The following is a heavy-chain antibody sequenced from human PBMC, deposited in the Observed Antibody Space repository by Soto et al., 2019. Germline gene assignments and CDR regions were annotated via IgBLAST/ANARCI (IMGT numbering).Heavy chain of an antibody. CDR3: GRDGFHSRAYYYGMDV. Sequence: ASVKVSCKASGYTFTSYGISWVRQAPGQGLEWMGWISAYNGNTNYAQKLQGRVPMTTDTSTSTAYMELRSLRSDDTAVYYCGRDGFHSRAYYYGMDVWGQGTTVTVSS. J-gene: IGHJ6*02. D-gene: IGHD6-13*01. V-gene: IGHV1-18*01. CDR2: ISAYNGNT. CDR1: GYTFTSYG.